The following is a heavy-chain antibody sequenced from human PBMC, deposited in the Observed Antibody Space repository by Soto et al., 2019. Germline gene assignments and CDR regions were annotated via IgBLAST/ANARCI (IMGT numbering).Heavy chain of an antibody. Sequence: ASVKVSCKASGYSFTHYGISWVRQAPGQGLEWMGWISNYNGNTNYAQELQGRVTMTTDTSTSTAYMELRSLRSDDTAVYYCARAGYGFNVLDVWGQGTLVTVSS. CDR3: ARAGYGFNVLDV. CDR2: ISNYNGNT. CDR1: GYSFTHYG. D-gene: IGHD4-17*01. J-gene: IGHJ4*02. V-gene: IGHV1-18*01.